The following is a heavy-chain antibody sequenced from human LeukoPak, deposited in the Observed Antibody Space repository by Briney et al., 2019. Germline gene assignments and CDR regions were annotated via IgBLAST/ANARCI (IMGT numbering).Heavy chain of an antibody. J-gene: IGHJ4*02. V-gene: IGHV1-69*04. Sequence: SVKVSCKASGGTFISYAISWVRQAPGQGREWMGRIIPILGIANYAQKFQGRVTITADKSTSTAYMELSCLRSEDTAVYYCARFRHDSSGSIDYWGQGTLVTVSS. D-gene: IGHD3-22*01. CDR1: GGTFISYA. CDR3: ARFRHDSSGSIDY. CDR2: IIPILGIA.